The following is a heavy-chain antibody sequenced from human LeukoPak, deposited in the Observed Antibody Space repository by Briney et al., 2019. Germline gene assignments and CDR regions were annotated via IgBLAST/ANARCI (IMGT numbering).Heavy chain of an antibody. D-gene: IGHD6-13*01. Sequence: SETLSLTCAVYGGSFSGYYWSWIRQPPGKGLEWIGYIYYSGSTNYNPSLKSRVTISVDTSKNQFSLKLSSVTAADTAVYYCARQPPIAAAAPDYWGQGTLVTVSS. CDR2: IYYSGST. CDR1: GGSFSGYY. J-gene: IGHJ4*02. CDR3: ARQPPIAAAAPDY. V-gene: IGHV4-59*08.